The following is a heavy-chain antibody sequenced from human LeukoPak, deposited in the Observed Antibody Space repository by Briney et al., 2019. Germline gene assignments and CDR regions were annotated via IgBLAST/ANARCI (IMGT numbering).Heavy chain of an antibody. CDR1: GFTFSSYA. J-gene: IGHJ4*02. Sequence: GGSLRLSCAASGFTFSSYAMSWVRQAPGKGLEWVSAISGSGGSTYYADSVKGRFTISRDNPKNTLYLQMNSLRAEDTAVYYCARRRGNTVTTPFDYWGQGTLVTVSS. CDR3: ARRRGNTVTTPFDY. CDR2: ISGSGGST. D-gene: IGHD4-17*01. V-gene: IGHV3-23*01.